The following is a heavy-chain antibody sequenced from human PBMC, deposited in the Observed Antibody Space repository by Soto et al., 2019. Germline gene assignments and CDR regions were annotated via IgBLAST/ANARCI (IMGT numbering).Heavy chain of an antibody. D-gene: IGHD5-12*01. V-gene: IGHV4-30-4*01. J-gene: IGHJ6*02. CDR1: GGSINSDDSY. CDR2: IYDSETT. CDR3: ARDRQSEIVAMLASNGMDV. Sequence: QVQLQESGPGLVKPSQTLSLTCTVSGGSINSDDSYWSWLRQPPGRGLEWIGYIYDSETTYYNPSPNSPVTISVATNKNPFSLTLNPVTAADTAVYYCARDRQSEIVAMLASNGMDVWGQGTTVIVSS.